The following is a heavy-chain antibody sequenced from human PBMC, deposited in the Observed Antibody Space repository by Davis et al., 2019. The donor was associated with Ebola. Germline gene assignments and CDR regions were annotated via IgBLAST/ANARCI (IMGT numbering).Heavy chain of an antibody. CDR1: GGSVGSDY. J-gene: IGHJ4*02. CDR3: ARGSDAYKTGY. V-gene: IGHV4-59*02. CDR2: ISNGGRT. D-gene: IGHD5-24*01. Sequence: SETLSLTCSVSGGSVGSDYWSWIRQSPGKGLEWIAFISNGGRTIYNPSLRGRVTISIDTSKNQFSLEVRSVTAADTAFYYCARGSDAYKTGYWGQGTPVTVSS.